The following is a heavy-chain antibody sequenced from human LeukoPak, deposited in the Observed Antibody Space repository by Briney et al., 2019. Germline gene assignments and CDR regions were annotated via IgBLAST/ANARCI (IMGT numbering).Heavy chain of an antibody. CDR1: GGSISSSSYY. D-gene: IGHD3-3*01. V-gene: IGHV4-39*01. J-gene: IGHJ4*02. Sequence: SETLSLTCTVSGGSISSSSYYWGWIRQPPGKGLEWIGSIYYSGSTYYNPSLKSRATISVDTSKNQFSLKLSSVTAADTAVYYCARYFWSGYYDQYGGDYWGQGTLVTVSS. CDR3: ARYFWSGYYDQYGGDY. CDR2: IYYSGST.